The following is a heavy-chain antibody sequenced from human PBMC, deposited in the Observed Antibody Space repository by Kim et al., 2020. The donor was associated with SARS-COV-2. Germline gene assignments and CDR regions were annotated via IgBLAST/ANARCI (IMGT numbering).Heavy chain of an antibody. CDR3: ARTRDSGWSYFDY. Sequence: SAESEKGRFTISRDHAKNSLYLQMNSLGAEATDVYYCARTRDSGWSYFDYWGQGTLVTVSS. V-gene: IGHV3-11*06. D-gene: IGHD6-19*01. J-gene: IGHJ4*02.